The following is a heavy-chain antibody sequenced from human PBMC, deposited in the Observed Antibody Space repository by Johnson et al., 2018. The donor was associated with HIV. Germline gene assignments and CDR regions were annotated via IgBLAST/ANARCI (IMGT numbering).Heavy chain of an antibody. CDR3: ARDLRFNRTVQGRVIISGAFDM. CDR1: GLIVSSSY. D-gene: IGHD3-10*01. J-gene: IGHJ3*02. V-gene: IGHV3-25*04. Sequence: QLVESGGGLVQPGGSLRLSCGASGLIVSSSYMNCVRQAPGNGLELVGQVNPNGGTTYLIDSGKDRFNISRDNAKNTLHLQMNSLRTEDTAVYSCARDLRFNRTVQGRVIISGAFDMWGQGTVVHVSS. CDR2: VNPNGGTT.